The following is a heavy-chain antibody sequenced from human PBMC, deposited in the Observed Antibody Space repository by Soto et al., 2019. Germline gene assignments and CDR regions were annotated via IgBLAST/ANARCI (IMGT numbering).Heavy chain of an antibody. CDR3: AKDPRIAVAGSPDGY. V-gene: IGHV3-30*02. D-gene: IGHD6-19*01. J-gene: IGHJ4*02. CDR2: ISYGGSNI. CDR1: GFTFSSYS. Sequence: AGALGPSCAASGFTFSSYSLNWVRQAPGKVLEWVAVISYGGSNIYYADSVKGRFTISRDNSKNTLYLQMNSLRAEDTAVYYCAKDPRIAVAGSPDGYWGQGTLVTVSS.